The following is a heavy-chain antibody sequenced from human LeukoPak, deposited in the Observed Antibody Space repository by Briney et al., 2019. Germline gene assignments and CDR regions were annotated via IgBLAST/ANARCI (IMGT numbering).Heavy chain of an antibody. D-gene: IGHD3-22*01. CDR2: ISYDGSNK. V-gene: IGHV3-30-3*01. CDR1: GFTFSSYA. Sequence: GRSLRLSCAASGFTFSSYAMHWVRQAPGKGLEWVAVISYDGSNKYYADSVKGRFTISRDNSKNTLYLQMNSLRAEDTAVYYCARYGDDSSGLPGWFDPWGQGTLVTVSS. CDR3: ARYGDDSSGLPGWFDP. J-gene: IGHJ5*02.